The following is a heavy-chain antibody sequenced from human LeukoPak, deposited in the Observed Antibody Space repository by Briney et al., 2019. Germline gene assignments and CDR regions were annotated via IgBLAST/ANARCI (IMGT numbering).Heavy chain of an antibody. Sequence: ASVKVSCKASGYIFMNYYISWVRQAPGQGLEWMGWISTYNGNTNYAQKLQGRVSMATDTSTTTAYLELRSLRIDDTAVYYCARDPSSARWLHPFDSWGQGTLVTVSS. CDR3: ARDPSSARWLHPFDS. J-gene: IGHJ4*02. CDR1: GYIFMNYY. D-gene: IGHD6-19*01. CDR2: ISTYNGNT. V-gene: IGHV1-18*01.